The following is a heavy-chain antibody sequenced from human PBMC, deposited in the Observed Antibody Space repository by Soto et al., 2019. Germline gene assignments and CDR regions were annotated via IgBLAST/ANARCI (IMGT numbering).Heavy chain of an antibody. D-gene: IGHD1-26*01. CDR3: ARALAGSYDY. Sequence: SQTLSLTCAISGDSVSSKSATWNLIRQSPSRGLEWLGRTYYRSKWSTDYAVSVKGRITVSPDTSKNQFSLRLNSVTPEDTAVYYCARALAGSYDYWGQGTLVTVSS. J-gene: IGHJ4*02. CDR1: GDSVSSKSAT. CDR2: TYYRSKWST. V-gene: IGHV6-1*01.